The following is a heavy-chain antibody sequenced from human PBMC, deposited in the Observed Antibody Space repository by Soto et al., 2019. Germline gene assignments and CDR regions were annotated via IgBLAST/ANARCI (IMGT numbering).Heavy chain of an antibody. V-gene: IGHV1-2*02. CDR3: ARVKWGLNYYNGMDV. J-gene: IGHJ6*02. D-gene: IGHD1-26*01. Sequence: ASVKVSCKPSGYSFSDYFIQWVRQAPGQGLEWVAWINPKTAATNYAKKFQGRVSLTWDTSSTTAYIELTRLRPDDTAVYYCARVKWGLNYYNGMDVWG. CDR2: INPKTAAT. CDR1: GYSFSDYF.